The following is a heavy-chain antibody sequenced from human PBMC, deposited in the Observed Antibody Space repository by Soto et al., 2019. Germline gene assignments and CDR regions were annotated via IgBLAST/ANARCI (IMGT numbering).Heavy chain of an antibody. CDR1: GFTLSRYS. Sequence: PGGSLRLSCVASGFTLSRYSMNWVRQAPGKGLEWVSYISRSSSTIYYADSVKGRFTISRDNAENSLYLQMNSLRAEDTAVYYCARDSGYSYGPLDYWGQGTLVTVSS. D-gene: IGHD5-18*01. CDR3: ARDSGYSYGPLDY. J-gene: IGHJ4*02. V-gene: IGHV3-48*01. CDR2: ISRSSSTI.